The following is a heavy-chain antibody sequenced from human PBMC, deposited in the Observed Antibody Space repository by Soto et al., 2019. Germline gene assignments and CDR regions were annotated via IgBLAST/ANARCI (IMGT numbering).Heavy chain of an antibody. CDR1: GGSFSGYY. V-gene: IGHV4-34*01. D-gene: IGHD6-19*01. CDR2: INHSGST. J-gene: IGHJ4*02. CDR3: ARGRIAVAGTHFDY. Sequence: QVQLQQWGAGLLKPSETLSLTCAVYGGSFSGYYWSWIRQPPGKGLEWIGEINHSGSTNYNPPLKSRVTISVDPSKNQFSLKLSSVTAADTAVYYCARGRIAVAGTHFDYWGQGTLVTVSS.